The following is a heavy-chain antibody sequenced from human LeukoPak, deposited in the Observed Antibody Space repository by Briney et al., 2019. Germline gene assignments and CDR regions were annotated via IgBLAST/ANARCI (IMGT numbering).Heavy chain of an antibody. Sequence: PGGSLRLSCAASGFTFSSYGMHWVRQAPGKGLEWVAVIWYDGSNKYYADSVKGRFTISRDNSKNTLYLQMNSLRSEDTAVYYCARPVGATTIWFDPWGQGTPVTVSS. CDR3: ARPVGATTIWFDP. D-gene: IGHD1-26*01. V-gene: IGHV3-33*01. J-gene: IGHJ5*02. CDR2: IWYDGSNK. CDR1: GFTFSSYG.